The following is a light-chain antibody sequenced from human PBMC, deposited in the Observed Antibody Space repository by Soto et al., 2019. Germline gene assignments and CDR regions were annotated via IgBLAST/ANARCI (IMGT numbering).Light chain of an antibody. J-gene: IGLJ1*01. CDR1: SSDVGTYNL. Sequence: LTQPASVSVSPGQSITISCTGTSSDVGTYNLVSWYQQHPVKAPRLIIYEGNKRPSGVSNRFSASKSGNTASLTISGLRAEDEADYYCCSYTTTGTFVFGTGTKV. CDR2: EGN. V-gene: IGLV2-23*01. CDR3: CSYTTTGTFV.